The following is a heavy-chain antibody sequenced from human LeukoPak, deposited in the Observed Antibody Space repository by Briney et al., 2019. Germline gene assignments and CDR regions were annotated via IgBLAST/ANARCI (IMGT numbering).Heavy chain of an antibody. J-gene: IGHJ3*02. D-gene: IGHD3-22*01. CDR3: ARVHLPHNSGYRAFDI. V-gene: IGHV1-2*02. Sequence: ASVKVSCKASGGTFSSYAISWVRQAPGQGLQWMGWINPKSGDTNYAQKFEGRVTMTCDTSISTVYMELRGLTSDDTAIYYCARVHLPHNSGYRAFDIWGQGTMVTVSS. CDR2: INPKSGDT. CDR1: GGTFSSYA.